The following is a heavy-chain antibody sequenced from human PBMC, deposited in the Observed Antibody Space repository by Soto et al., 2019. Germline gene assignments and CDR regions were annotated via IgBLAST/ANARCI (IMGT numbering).Heavy chain of an antibody. CDR3: ARDLSHFDWLFPKPADAFDI. V-gene: IGHV3-23*01. D-gene: IGHD3-9*01. CDR1: GFKFSNYA. Sequence: PGGSLRLSCAASGFKFSNYAMSWVRQAPGKGLEWVSLISATGGGTYYADSVKGRFTISRDNSHNTLYLQMNSLRAEDTAVYYCARDLSHFDWLFPKPADAFDIWGQGTMVTVSS. CDR2: ISATGGGT. J-gene: IGHJ3*02.